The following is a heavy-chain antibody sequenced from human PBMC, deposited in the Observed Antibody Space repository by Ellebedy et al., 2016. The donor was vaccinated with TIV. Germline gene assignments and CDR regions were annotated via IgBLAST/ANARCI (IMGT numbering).Heavy chain of an antibody. CDR1: GGSISGYY. V-gene: IGHV4-4*07. J-gene: IGHJ6*03. Sequence: SETLSLXCSVSGGSISGYYWIWIRLPAGKGLEWIGRIYTSGSTNYNPSLRSRVTMSVDTSKNQFSLRLSSVTAADTAVYYCARDGQYHYDSGSYGSYTDVWGKGTTVIVS. CDR3: ARDGQYHYDSGSYGSYTDV. CDR2: IYTSGST. D-gene: IGHD3-10*01.